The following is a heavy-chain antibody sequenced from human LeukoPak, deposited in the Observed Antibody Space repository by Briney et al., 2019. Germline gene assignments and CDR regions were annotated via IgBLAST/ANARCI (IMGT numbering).Heavy chain of an antibody. CDR1: GGSISSSNW. CDR2: INHSGST. Sequence: PSETLSLTCAVSGGSISSSNWWSWVRQPPGKGLEWIGEINHSGSTNYNPSLKSRVTISVDTSKNQFSLKLSSVTAADTAVYYCARGVGGYWGQGTLVTVSS. J-gene: IGHJ4*02. CDR3: ARGVGGY. D-gene: IGHD3-10*01. V-gene: IGHV4-4*02.